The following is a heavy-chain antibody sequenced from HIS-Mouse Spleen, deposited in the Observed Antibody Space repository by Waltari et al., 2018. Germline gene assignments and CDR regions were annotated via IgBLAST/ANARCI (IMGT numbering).Heavy chain of an antibody. V-gene: IGHV3-30*18. CDR1: GFTSSSYG. CDR2: ISYDGSNK. Sequence: QVQLVEYGGGVVQPGRSLRLSCAASGFTSSSYGMHWVRQAPGKGLEWVAVISYDGSNKYYADSVKGRFTISRDNSKNTLYLQMNSLRAEDTAVYYCAKDKHHAFDYWGQGTLVTVSS. J-gene: IGHJ4*02. CDR3: AKDKHHAFDY.